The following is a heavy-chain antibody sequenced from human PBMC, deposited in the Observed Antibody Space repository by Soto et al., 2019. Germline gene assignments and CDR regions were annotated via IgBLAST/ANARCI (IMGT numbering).Heavy chain of an antibody. V-gene: IGHV4-59*01. D-gene: IGHD6-13*01. J-gene: IGHJ5*02. Sequence: QVQLQESGPGLVKPSETLSLTCTVSGGSISSYYWSWIRQPPGKGLEWIGYIYYSGSTNYNPSLKSRVTISVDTSKNQFSLKLSSVTAADTAVYYCARDLIAAAGTNWFDPWGQGTLVTVSS. CDR2: IYYSGST. CDR1: GGSISSYY. CDR3: ARDLIAAAGTNWFDP.